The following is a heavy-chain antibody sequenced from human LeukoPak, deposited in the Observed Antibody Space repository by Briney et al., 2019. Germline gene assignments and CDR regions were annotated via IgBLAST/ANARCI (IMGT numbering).Heavy chain of an antibody. CDR2: INPTTGST. V-gene: IGHV1-46*01. D-gene: IGHD2/OR15-2a*01. CDR1: GYSFTSYY. J-gene: IGHJ4*02. Sequence: ASVKVSCKASGYSFTSYYIHWVRQAPGQGLEWMGIINPTTGSTIYAQTFQGRVTMTRDVSTSTVYMDLSSLRSADTAVYYCARCGPFYLGPSEYYFDYWGQGTLVTVSS. CDR3: ARCGPFYLGPSEYYFDY.